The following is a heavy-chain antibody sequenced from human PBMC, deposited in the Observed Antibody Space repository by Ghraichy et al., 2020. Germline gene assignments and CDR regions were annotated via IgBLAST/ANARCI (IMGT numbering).Heavy chain of an antibody. J-gene: IGHJ4*02. V-gene: IGHV3-23*01. Sequence: LSLTCAASGFTFSSYAMSWVRQAPGKGLEWVSAISGSGGSTYYADSVKGRFTISRDNSKNTLYLQMNSLRAEDTAVYYCAKVMDDGSYALFCDYWGQGTLVTVSS. D-gene: IGHD3-16*01. CDR3: AKVMDDGSYALFCDY. CDR2: ISGSGGST. CDR1: GFTFSSYA.